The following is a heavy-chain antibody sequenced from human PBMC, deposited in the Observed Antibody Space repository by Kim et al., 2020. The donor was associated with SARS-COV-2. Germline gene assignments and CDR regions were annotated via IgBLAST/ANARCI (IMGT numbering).Heavy chain of an antibody. CDR3: AREYFPSYYYDSSGYYKGFDY. V-gene: IGHV3-30*01. J-gene: IGHJ4*02. D-gene: IGHD3-22*01. Sequence: FTISRDNSKNTLYLQMNSLRAEDTAVYYCAREYFPSYYYDSSGYYKGFDYWGQGTLVTVSS.